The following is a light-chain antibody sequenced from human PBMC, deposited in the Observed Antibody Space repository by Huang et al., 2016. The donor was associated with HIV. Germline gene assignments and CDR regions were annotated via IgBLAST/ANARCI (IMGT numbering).Light chain of an antibody. CDR2: GAS. V-gene: IGKV3-15*01. Sequence: ETVMTQSPATLSVSPGERATLSCRASPSVNNNLAWYQQKPGQAPRLLISGASTRATGIPARFSGSGSGTEFTLTISSLQSEDFAVYYCQQYSNWPFTFGPGTKVDIK. CDR1: PSVNNN. CDR3: QQYSNWPFT. J-gene: IGKJ3*01.